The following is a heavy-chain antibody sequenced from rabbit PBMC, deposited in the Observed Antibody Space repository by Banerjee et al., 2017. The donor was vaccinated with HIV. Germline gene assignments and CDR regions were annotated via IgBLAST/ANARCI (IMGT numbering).Heavy chain of an antibody. CDR2: IYTGNGKT. CDR3: ARDAGSGNRPYYVNG. V-gene: IGHV1S40*01. Sequence: QQLVESGGGLVKPGASLTLTCKASGFSFSSAYDMCWVRQAPGKGLEWIACIYTGNGKTYYASWVKGRFTISKTSSTTVTLQMTSLTVADTATYFCARDAGSGNRPYYVNGWGPGTLVTVS. J-gene: IGHJ4*01. D-gene: IGHD4-2*01. CDR1: GFSFSSAYD.